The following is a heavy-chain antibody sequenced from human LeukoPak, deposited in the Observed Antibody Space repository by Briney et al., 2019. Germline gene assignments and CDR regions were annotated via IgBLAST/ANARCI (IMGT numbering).Heavy chain of an antibody. CDR1: GFTFSSYS. J-gene: IGHJ4*02. CDR2: ISSSSSYI. Sequence: PGGSLRLSCALSGFTFSSYSMNWVRQAPGKGLEWVSSISSSSSYIYYADSVKGRFTISRDNAKSSLYLLMNSLRAEDTAVYYCATRSIAVDDPFDYWGQGTLVTVSS. V-gene: IGHV3-21*01. D-gene: IGHD6-19*01. CDR3: ATRSIAVDDPFDY.